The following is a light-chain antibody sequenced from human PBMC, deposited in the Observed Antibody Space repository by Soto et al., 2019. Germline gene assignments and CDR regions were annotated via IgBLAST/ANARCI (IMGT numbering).Light chain of an antibody. CDR3: QQANSLPCT. J-gene: IGKJ1*01. CDR2: GVP. Sequence: DIQLTQSPSFLSAAIGESVTITCRASQVISFWLAWYQQKPGKSPKLLISGAPTGVPTLQSGVPSRFSGSGSGTAFTLTVSSMQPEDFATGYWQQANSLPCTFGQGTKVDI. V-gene: IGKV1-12*02. CDR1: QVISFW.